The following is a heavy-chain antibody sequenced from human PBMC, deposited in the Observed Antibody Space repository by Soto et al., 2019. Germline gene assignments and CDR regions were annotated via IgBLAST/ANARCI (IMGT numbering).Heavy chain of an antibody. J-gene: IGHJ6*02. V-gene: IGHV4-31*03. Sequence: SETLSLTCTVSGGSISSGGYYWSWIRQHPGKGLEWIGYIYYSGSTYYNPSLKSRVTISVDTSKNQFSLKLSSVTAADTAVYYCARDSYGSGSPRHYYYGMDVWGQGTTVTVSS. CDR3: ARDSYGSGSPRHYYYGMDV. CDR1: GGSISSGGYY. CDR2: IYYSGST. D-gene: IGHD3-10*01.